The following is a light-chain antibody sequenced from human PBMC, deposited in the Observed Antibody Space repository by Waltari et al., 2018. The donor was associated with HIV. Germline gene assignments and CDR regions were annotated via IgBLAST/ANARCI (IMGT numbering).Light chain of an antibody. CDR1: SGAIASNY. Sequence: NFMLTQPHSVSESPGTTVTISFTRSSGAIASNYVRWYQLRPGSAPTTLIYEHSQRPSGVPDRFSGSIDSSSNSASLTISGLKTEDEADYYCQSYDTDTHAIFGGGTKLTVL. CDR2: EHS. V-gene: IGLV6-57*04. J-gene: IGLJ2*01. CDR3: QSYDTDTHAI.